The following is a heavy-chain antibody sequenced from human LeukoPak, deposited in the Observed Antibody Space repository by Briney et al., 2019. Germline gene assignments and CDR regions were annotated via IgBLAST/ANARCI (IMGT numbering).Heavy chain of an antibody. CDR2: IHHSGTA. V-gene: IGHV4-4*02. J-gene: IGHJ4*02. CDR3: ARHQTNNYGPGTPFDF. CDR1: GGSISSSNW. Sequence: PSETLSLTCAVSGGSISSSNWWSWVRQSPGKGLECIGDIHHSGTANYSPSLKSRVFISVDTSNNQFSLKLTSVTAADTALYFCARHQTNNYGPGTPFDFWGQGTLVSVSS. D-gene: IGHD3-10*01.